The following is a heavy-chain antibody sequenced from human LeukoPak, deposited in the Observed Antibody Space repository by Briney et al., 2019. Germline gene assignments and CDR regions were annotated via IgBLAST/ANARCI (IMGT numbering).Heavy chain of an antibody. CDR2: IYHSGSS. CDR1: GGSISTGNW. V-gene: IGHV4-4*02. J-gene: IGHJ6*03. Sequence: SETLSLTCAVSGGSISTGNWWSWVRQSPDKGLEWIGEIYHSGSSNYNPSLKSRVTMSIDNSKHHFSLSLTSVTAADTAVYYCAREGSRRLYMDVWGRGTTVTVSS. CDR3: AREGSRRLYMDV. D-gene: IGHD6-25*01.